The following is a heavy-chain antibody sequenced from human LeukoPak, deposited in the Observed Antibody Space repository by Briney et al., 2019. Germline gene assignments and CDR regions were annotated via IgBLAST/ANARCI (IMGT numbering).Heavy chain of an antibody. CDR3: ARDARGYYDFWSGYYGDY. CDR1: GYTFTIYA. Sequence: ASVKVSCKASGYTFTIYAMNWVRQAPGQGLEWMGWINTNTGNPTYAQGFTGRFVFSLDTSISTAYLQISSLKAEDTAVYYCARDARGYYDFWSGYYGDYWGQGTLVTVSS. J-gene: IGHJ4*02. CDR2: INTNTGNP. D-gene: IGHD3-3*01. V-gene: IGHV7-4-1*02.